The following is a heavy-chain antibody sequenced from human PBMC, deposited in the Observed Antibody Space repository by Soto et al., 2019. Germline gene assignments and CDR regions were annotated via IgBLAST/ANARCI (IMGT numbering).Heavy chain of an antibody. CDR2: ISAYNGNT. J-gene: IGHJ5*02. Sequence: QVQMEQSGAEVKKPGASVKVSCKASGYTFTSYGISWARQAPGQGLEWMGRISAYNGNTNYAQKLQGRVTMTTDTSPSTAYMELRSLRSDDTAVYYCARVVGVLGHWFDPWGQGTLVNVSS. V-gene: IGHV1-18*01. CDR3: ARVVGVLGHWFDP. D-gene: IGHD1-26*01. CDR1: GYTFTSYG.